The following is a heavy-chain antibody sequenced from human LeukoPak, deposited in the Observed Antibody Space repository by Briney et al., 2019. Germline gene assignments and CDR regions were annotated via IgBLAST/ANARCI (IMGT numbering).Heavy chain of an antibody. D-gene: IGHD3-10*01. CDR2: IYYSGNT. CDR1: GGSISSGDYY. J-gene: IGHJ3*02. CDR3: ARDSYGSGRNAFDI. V-gene: IGHV4-30-4*01. Sequence: SETLSLTCTVSGGSISSGDYYWSWIRQPPGKGLEWIGYIYYSGNTYYNPSLKSRVTISVDTSKNQFSLKLSSVTAADTAVYYCARDSYGSGRNAFDIWGQGTVVTVSS.